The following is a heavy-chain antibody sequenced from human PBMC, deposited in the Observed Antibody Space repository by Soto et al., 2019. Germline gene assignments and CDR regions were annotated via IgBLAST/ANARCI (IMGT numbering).Heavy chain of an antibody. V-gene: IGHV3-48*02. J-gene: IGHJ3*02. D-gene: IGHD2-21*01. CDR1: GFTFSTYS. CDR2: IGWNSNT. Sequence: EVQLVESGGGLVQPGGSLRLSCATSGFTFSTYSMNWVRQVPGKGLEWLSYIGWNSNTDYADSVKGRFTISRDNARDSLYLQMNSLRDEDTAVYYCARDRIFAFDIWGRGTMVIVSS. CDR3: ARDRIFAFDI.